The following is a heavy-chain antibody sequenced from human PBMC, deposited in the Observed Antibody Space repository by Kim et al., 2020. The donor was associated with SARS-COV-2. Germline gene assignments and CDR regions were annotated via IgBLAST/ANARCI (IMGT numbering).Heavy chain of an antibody. V-gene: IGHV3-15*01. CDR1: GFTFSNAW. J-gene: IGHJ6*02. D-gene: IGHD1-7*01. Sequence: GGSLRLSCAASGFTFSNAWMSWVRQAPGKGLEWVGRIKSKTDGGTTDYAAPVKGRFTISRDESKNTLYLQMNSLKTEDTAVYYCTTDHLDLRYGMDVWGQGTTVTVSS. CDR3: TTDHLDLRYGMDV. CDR2: IKSKTDGGTT.